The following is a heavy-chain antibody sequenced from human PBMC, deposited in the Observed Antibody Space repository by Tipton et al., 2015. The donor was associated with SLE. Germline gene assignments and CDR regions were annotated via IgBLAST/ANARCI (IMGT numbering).Heavy chain of an antibody. CDR2: INHSGST. V-gene: IGHV4-39*07. D-gene: IGHD6-6*01. CDR3: ARDGAARGDFDY. CDR1: GGSIRSSSYY. J-gene: IGHJ4*02. Sequence: TLSLTCTVSGGSIRSSSYYWSWIRQPPGKGLEWIGEINHSGSTNYNPSLKSRVTISVDTSKNQFSLKLSSVTAADTAVYYCARDGAARGDFDYWGQGTLVTVSS.